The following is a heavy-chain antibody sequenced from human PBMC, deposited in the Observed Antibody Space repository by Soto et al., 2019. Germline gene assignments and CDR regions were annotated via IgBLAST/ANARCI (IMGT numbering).Heavy chain of an antibody. D-gene: IGHD3-10*02. V-gene: IGHV1-2*02. CDR1: GYTFTGYF. CDR2: INSNSGDS. J-gene: IGHJ5*02. CDR3: ARDVFPVP. Sequence: QVQLVQSGAEVKKPGASVKVSCKASGYTFTGYFMHWVRQAPGQGLEWMGWINSNSGDSKYAQKFQGRITMTRDTSISTTYMELSRLRSDDTAVYYCARDVFPVPWGLGTLVTVSS.